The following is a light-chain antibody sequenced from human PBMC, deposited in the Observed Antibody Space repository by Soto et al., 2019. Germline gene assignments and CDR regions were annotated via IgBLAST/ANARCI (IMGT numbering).Light chain of an antibody. J-gene: IGKJ4*01. CDR3: QHYHSQSIT. V-gene: IGKV1-5*01. CDR2: AAS. Sequence: DILLIQSPATLSASVGDRITITCRASENIFKFLAWYQQRSGSAPNLLIYAASDLEKGVPSRFSGSGSGTEFTLTLDNLQPNDSATYFCQHYHSQSITFGGGTQVEVK. CDR1: ENIFKF.